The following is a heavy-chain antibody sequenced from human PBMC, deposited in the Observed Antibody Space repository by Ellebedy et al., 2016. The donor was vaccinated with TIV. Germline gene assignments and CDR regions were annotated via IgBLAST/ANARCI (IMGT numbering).Heavy chain of an antibody. CDR2: IKRKIDGGTT. CDR1: GFTFTNAW. CDR3: TTRYYYDSSGYNQVDY. J-gene: IGHJ4*02. Sequence: GESLKISCAASGFTFTNAWMNWVRQAPGKGLEWVGLIKRKIDGGTTDYAAPVKGRFIISRDDSKNMLYQQLNNLKTEDTAVYYCTTRYYYDSSGYNQVDYWGQGTPVTVSS. V-gene: IGHV3-15*07. D-gene: IGHD3-22*01.